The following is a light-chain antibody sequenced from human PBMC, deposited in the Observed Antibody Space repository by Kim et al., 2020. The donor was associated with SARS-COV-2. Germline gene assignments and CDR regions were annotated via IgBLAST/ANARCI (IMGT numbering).Light chain of an antibody. CDR3: QSYDSSSWV. J-gene: IGLJ3*02. CDR2: EEY. Sequence: NFMLTQPHSVSGSPEKTVTISCTRSGGSIASNYVQWYRQRPGSDPTTVIYEEYQRPSGVPDRFSGSIDSSSNSASLTISGLRTEDEADYYCQSYDSSSWVFGGGTQLTVL. V-gene: IGLV6-57*04. CDR1: GGSIASNY.